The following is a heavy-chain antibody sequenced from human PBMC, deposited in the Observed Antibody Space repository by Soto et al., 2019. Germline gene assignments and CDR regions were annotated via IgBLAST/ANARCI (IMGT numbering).Heavy chain of an antibody. Sequence: GGSLRLSCAASGFIFSTYAISWVRQAPGKGLEWVSAISGSGDNTYYADSVKGRFTISRDNSKNTLYLQMNRLSAEDTAVYYCAKPSVVVVAATTYDSWGQGTLVTVSS. CDR1: GFIFSTYA. J-gene: IGHJ4*02. CDR3: AKPSVVVVAATTYDS. CDR2: ISGSGDNT. V-gene: IGHV3-23*01. D-gene: IGHD2-15*01.